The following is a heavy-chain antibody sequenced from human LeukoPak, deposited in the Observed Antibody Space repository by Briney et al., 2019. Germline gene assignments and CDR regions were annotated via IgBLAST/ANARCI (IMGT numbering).Heavy chain of an antibody. J-gene: IGHJ4*02. CDR2: IYYSGST. CDR1: GGSISSSNW. Sequence: SETLSLTCAVSGGSISSSNWWSWVRQPPGKGLEWIGSIYYSGSTYYNPSLKSRVTISVDSSKNQCSLKLSSVTAADTAVYYCARHGTVTHRFDYWGQGTLIIVSS. D-gene: IGHD4-17*01. V-gene: IGHV4-39*01. CDR3: ARHGTVTHRFDY.